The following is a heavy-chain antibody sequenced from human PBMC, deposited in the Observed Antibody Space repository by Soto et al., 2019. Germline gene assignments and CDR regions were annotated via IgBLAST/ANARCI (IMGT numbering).Heavy chain of an antibody. CDR1: GDSISSGGYC. CDR2: ISNSGNT. CDR3: PRDGGGGYYFDSSGYLDY. Sequence: QVQLQGSGPGLVKPSQTLSLTCTVSGDSISSGGYCWSWIRQHPGKGLEWIGYISNSGNTYYNPSLKIRLTISVDPSKTQFSLKLTSWTAADTAVYYCPRDGGGGYYFDSSGYLDYWGQGTLVTVSS. D-gene: IGHD3-22*01. J-gene: IGHJ4*02. V-gene: IGHV4-31*03.